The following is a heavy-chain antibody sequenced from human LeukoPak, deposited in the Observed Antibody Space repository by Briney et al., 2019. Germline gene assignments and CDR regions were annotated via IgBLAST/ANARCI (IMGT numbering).Heavy chain of an antibody. V-gene: IGHV4-34*01. D-gene: IGHD5-24*01. J-gene: IGHJ3*02. Sequence: KPSETLSLTCAVYGGSFSGYYWSWIRQPPGKGLEWIGEINHSGSTNYNPSLRSRVTISVDTSKKQFSLRLDSMTAADTAVYYCARVGALTTINNDPFDIWGQGTMVTVSS. CDR1: GGSFSGYY. CDR2: INHSGST. CDR3: ARVGALTTINNDPFDI.